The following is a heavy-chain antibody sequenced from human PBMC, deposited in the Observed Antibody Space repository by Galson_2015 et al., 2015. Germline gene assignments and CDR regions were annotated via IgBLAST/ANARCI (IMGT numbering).Heavy chain of an antibody. CDR2: IYYSGST. Sequence: SLTCTVSGGSISSSSYYWGWIRQPPGKGLKWIGSIYYSGSTYYNPSLKSRVTISVDTSKNQFSLKLSSVTAADTAVYYCARHESGPVDYYDSSGYYYGDAFDIWGQGTTVTVSS. CDR3: ARHESGPVDYYDSSGYYYGDAFDI. V-gene: IGHV4-39*01. D-gene: IGHD3-22*01. J-gene: IGHJ3*02. CDR1: GGSISSSSYY.